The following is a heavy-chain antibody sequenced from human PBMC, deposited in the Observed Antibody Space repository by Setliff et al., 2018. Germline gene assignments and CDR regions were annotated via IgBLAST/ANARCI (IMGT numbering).Heavy chain of an antibody. Sequence: PSETLSLTCTVSGGSISSYYWSWIRQPPGKGLEWIGYIHYSGSTNYNPSLKSRVTISVDTSKNQFSLKLSSVTAADTAVYYCARHRIAAAVHMDVWGKGTTVTSP. CDR2: IHYSGST. J-gene: IGHJ6*03. D-gene: IGHD6-13*01. CDR3: ARHRIAAAVHMDV. CDR1: GGSISSYY. V-gene: IGHV4-59*08.